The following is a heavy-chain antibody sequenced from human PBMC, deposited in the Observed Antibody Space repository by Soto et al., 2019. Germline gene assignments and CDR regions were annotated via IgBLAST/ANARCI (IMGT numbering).Heavy chain of an antibody. CDR1: GFTFSSYA. Sequence: EVPLLESGGGLVQPGGSLRLSCAASGFTFSSYAMSWVRQAPGKGLEWVSAISGSGGSTYYADSVKGRFTISRDNSKNTLYLQMNSLRAEDTAVYYCAILEYYYDSSGSDYWGQGTLVTVSS. V-gene: IGHV3-23*01. J-gene: IGHJ4*02. CDR2: ISGSGGST. CDR3: AILEYYYDSSGSDY. D-gene: IGHD3-22*01.